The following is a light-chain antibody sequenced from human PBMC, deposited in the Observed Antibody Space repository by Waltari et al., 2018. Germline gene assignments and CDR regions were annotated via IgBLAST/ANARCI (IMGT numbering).Light chain of an antibody. CDR1: SSDIGRYDI. Sequence: QSALTQPAAVSGSPGPSVTVPRTGASSDIGRYDIVSWYQQHPGNAPKLVLSDVSKRPSGVSDRFSGSKSGDTASLTISGLQFEDEADYYCCSYAGNYVWVFGGGTRLTVL. CDR3: CSYAGNYVWV. V-gene: IGLV2-23*02. J-gene: IGLJ3*02. CDR2: DVS.